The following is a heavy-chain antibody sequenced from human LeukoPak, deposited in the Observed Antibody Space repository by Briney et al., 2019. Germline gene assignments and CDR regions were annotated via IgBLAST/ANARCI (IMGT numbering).Heavy chain of an antibody. V-gene: IGHV1-69*06. Sequence: SVKVSCKASGGTFSSYGISWVRQAPGHGLEWMGGIITIFGTVNYAQEFQRRGTITADKSTSTAYMELSSLRSEDTAVFYCPRGPPYYYDSSGYQYFDYWGQGTLVTVSS. D-gene: IGHD3-22*01. J-gene: IGHJ4*02. CDR3: PRGPPYYYDSSGYQYFDY. CDR1: GGTFSSYG. CDR2: IITIFGTV.